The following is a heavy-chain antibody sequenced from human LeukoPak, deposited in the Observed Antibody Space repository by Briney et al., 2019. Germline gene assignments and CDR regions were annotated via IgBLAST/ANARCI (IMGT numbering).Heavy chain of an antibody. CDR3: ARVGSGYSYEFDY. CDR2: INHSGST. Sequence: PSETLSLTCAVYGGSFSGYYCSWIRQPPGKGLEWIGEINHSGSTNNNPSLKSRVTISVDTSKNQFSLKLSSVTAADTAVYYCARVGSGYSYEFDYWGQGTLVTVSS. CDR1: GGSFSGYY. V-gene: IGHV4-34*01. J-gene: IGHJ4*02. D-gene: IGHD5-18*01.